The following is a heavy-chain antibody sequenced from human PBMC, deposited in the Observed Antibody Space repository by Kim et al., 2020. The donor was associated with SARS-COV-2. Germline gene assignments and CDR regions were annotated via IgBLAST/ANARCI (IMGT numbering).Heavy chain of an antibody. D-gene: IGHD4-4*01. V-gene: IGHV3-48*03. J-gene: IGHJ4*02. CDR3: ARGPNYSPFDY. CDR2: I. Sequence: IYSAASVRGRLTISRDNDKNSLFLQMNSLRAEDTAVYYCARGPNYSPFDYWGQGTLVTVSS.